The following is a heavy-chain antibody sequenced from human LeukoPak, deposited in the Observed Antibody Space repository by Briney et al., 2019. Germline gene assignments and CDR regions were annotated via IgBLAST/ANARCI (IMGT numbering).Heavy chain of an antibody. V-gene: IGHV1-18*01. CDR1: GYTFTNYG. CDR3: AKIFGYCSSTSCYEANY. Sequence: ASVKVSCKASGYTFTNYGISWVRQAPGQGLEWMGWISAYNGNTNYAQKLQGRVTMTTDTSTSTAYMELRSLRSDDTAVYYCAKIFGYCSSTSCYEANYWGQGTLVTVSS. CDR2: ISAYNGNT. D-gene: IGHD2-2*03. J-gene: IGHJ4*02.